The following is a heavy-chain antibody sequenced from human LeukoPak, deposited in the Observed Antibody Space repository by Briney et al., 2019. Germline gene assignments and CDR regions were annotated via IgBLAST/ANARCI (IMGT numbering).Heavy chain of an antibody. CDR2: ISYDGSNK. D-gene: IGHD2-21*02. J-gene: IGHJ6*02. CDR3: AGDLRRHIVVVTAIRYYYYGMDV. V-gene: IGHV3-30-3*01. CDR1: GFTFSSYA. Sequence: GGSLRLSCAASGFTFSSYAMQWVRQAPGKGLEWVAVISYDGSNKYYADSVKSRFTISRDNSKNTLYLQMNSLRAEDTAVYYCAGDLRRHIVVVTAIRYYYYGMDVWGQGTTVTVSS.